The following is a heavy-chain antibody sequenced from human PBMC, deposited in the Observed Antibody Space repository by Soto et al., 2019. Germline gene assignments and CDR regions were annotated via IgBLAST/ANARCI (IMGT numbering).Heavy chain of an antibody. CDR2: IIPMFETV. CDR3: ARGLRTGNYGMDV. D-gene: IGHD2-15*01. J-gene: IGHJ6*02. CDR1: GDTFDNYA. Sequence: GASVKVSCKASGDTFDNYAVSWVRQAPGQGLEWMGGIIPMFETVNYAQRFQGRLAIAADESTSTAYMELTSLTSADTAIYFCARGLRTGNYGMDVWGQGTTVTVSS. V-gene: IGHV1-69*13.